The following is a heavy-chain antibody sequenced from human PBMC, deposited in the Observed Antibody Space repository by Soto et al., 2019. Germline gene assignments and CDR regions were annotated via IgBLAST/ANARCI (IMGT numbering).Heavy chain of an antibody. CDR2: INSDGSRT. CDR3: ARDLSSCSSARCYSFYYGVDV. D-gene: IGHD2-2*01. J-gene: IGHJ6*02. CDR1: GFNFSRFW. V-gene: IGHV3-74*01. Sequence: GGSLRLSCTASGFNFSRFWTHWVRQVPGRGLVWVSHINSDGSRTSYADSVKGRFTISRDNAKNTLYLQMNSLRAEDTAVYYCARDLSSCSSARCYSFYYGVDVWGQGTTVTVSS.